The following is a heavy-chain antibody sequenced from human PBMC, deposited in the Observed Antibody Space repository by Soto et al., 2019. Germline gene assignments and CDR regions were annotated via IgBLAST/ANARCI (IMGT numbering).Heavy chain of an antibody. D-gene: IGHD3-22*01. J-gene: IGHJ6*02. V-gene: IGHV1-69*12. CDR2: TIPMFGTT. Sequence: QVQLVQSGAEVKKPESSVRFSCKASGGTFNNYAITWVRQAPGQGLEWMGGTIPMFGTTNYAEKFQGRVTITADESTNTAYMELSSLRSEDTAVYYCTRCGIRYHSIGFYLGIDGMDVWGQGTTVIVSS. CDR3: TRCGIRYHSIGFYLGIDGMDV. CDR1: GGTFNNYA.